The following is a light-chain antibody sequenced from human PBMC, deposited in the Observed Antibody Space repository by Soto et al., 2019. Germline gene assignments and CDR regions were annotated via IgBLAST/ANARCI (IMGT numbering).Light chain of an antibody. CDR2: DVS. Sequence: QSALTQPRSVSGSPGQSVTISCTGTSSDVGGYNYVSWYQQHPGKAPKLMIYDVSKRPSGVPDRFSGSKSGNTASLTISGLQAEDEADYYCCSNAGSYTLVFGGGIKLTVL. V-gene: IGLV2-11*01. CDR3: CSNAGSYTLV. CDR1: SSDVGGYNY. J-gene: IGLJ2*01.